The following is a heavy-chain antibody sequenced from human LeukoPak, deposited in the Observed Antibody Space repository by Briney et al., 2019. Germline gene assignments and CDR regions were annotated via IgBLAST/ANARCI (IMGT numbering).Heavy chain of an antibody. Sequence: SETLSLTCGVYGGFFSGYFWSWIRQTPGTGLEWIGDINHGGNTNYNPSLKSRVTISVDTSKNHYSLKMNSVTAADTAIYYCARVQSSWGGRYFDWLPAFDIWGQGAVVTVSS. CDR1: GGFFSGYF. V-gene: IGHV4-34*01. D-gene: IGHD3-9*01. CDR3: ARVQSSWGGRYFDWLPAFDI. J-gene: IGHJ3*02. CDR2: INHGGNT.